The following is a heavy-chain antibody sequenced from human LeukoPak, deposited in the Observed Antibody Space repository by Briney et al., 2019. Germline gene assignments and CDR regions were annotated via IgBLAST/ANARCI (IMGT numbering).Heavy chain of an antibody. CDR2: INSDGSST. D-gene: IGHD6-19*01. J-gene: IGHJ3*02. CDR3: EGLHSRGWSHHEGAFDI. V-gene: IGHV3-74*01. Sequence: GGSLRLSCAASGFTFSSYWMSWVRQAPGKGLVWVSRINSDGSSTSYADSVKGRFTISRDNAKNTLYLQMNSLRAEDTAGYYCEGLHSRGWSHHEGAFDIWGKGTMVTVS. CDR1: GFTFSSYW.